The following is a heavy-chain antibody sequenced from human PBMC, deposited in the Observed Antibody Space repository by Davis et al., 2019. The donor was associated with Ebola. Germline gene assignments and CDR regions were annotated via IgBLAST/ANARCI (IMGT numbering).Heavy chain of an antibody. Sequence: PGGSLRLSCAASGFTFSNYAMSWVRQAPGKGLEWVSAISGSGSSTYYADSVKGRFTISRDNSKNTLYLQMNSLRVEDTAVYYCAKAYCSSTSCYRGAFDIWGQGTMVTVPS. D-gene: IGHD2-2*01. CDR2: ISGSGSST. CDR1: GFTFSNYA. J-gene: IGHJ3*02. V-gene: IGHV3-23*01. CDR3: AKAYCSSTSCYRGAFDI.